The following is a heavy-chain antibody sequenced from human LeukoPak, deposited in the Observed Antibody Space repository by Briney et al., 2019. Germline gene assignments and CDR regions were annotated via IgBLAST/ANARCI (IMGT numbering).Heavy chain of an antibody. CDR1: GFTFSSYA. CDR3: AKDCITIFGVVIIPGSYYDY. Sequence: PGGSLRLSCAASGFTFSSYAMSWVRQAPGKGLEWVSAISGSGGSTYYADSVKGRFTISRDNSKNTLYLQMNSLRAEDTAVYYCAKDCITIFGVVIIPGSYYDYWGQGTLVTVSS. V-gene: IGHV3-23*01. D-gene: IGHD3-3*01. CDR2: ISGSGGST. J-gene: IGHJ4*02.